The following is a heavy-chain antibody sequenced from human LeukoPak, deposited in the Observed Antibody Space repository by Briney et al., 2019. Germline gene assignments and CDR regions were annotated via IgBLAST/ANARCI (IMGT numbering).Heavy chain of an antibody. CDR3: ALSDSPHYYYYYMDV. V-gene: IGHV1-69*05. CDR1: GGTFSSYA. Sequence: SVKVSCKASGGTFSSYAISWVRQAPGQGLEWMGGIIPIFGTANYAQKFQGRVTITTDESTSTAYMELSSLRSEDTAVYYCALSDSPHYYYYYMDVWGKGTTVTVSS. D-gene: IGHD2-21*02. J-gene: IGHJ6*03. CDR2: IIPIFGTA.